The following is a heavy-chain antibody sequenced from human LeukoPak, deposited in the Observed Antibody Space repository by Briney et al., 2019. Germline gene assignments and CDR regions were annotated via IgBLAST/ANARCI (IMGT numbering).Heavy chain of an antibody. D-gene: IGHD6-19*01. Sequence: ASVKVSCKASGYTFTSYSISWVRQAPGQGLEWMGWISAYNGNTNYAQKLQGRVTMTTDTSTSTAYMELRSLRSDDTAVYYCARDKDLGAVAGTFDSWGQGTLVTVSS. CDR2: ISAYNGNT. J-gene: IGHJ4*02. CDR1: GYTFTSYS. V-gene: IGHV1-18*01. CDR3: ARDKDLGAVAGTFDS.